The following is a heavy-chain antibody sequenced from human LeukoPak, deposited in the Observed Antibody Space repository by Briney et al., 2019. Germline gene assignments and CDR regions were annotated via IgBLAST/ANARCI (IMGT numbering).Heavy chain of an antibody. CDR3: ARLSSGWNAY. D-gene: IGHD6-19*01. CDR2: ISAYNGNT. J-gene: IGHJ4*02. Sequence: ASVKVSCKASGYTITNNYMHWVRQAPGQGLEWMGWISAYNGNTNYAQKLQGRVTMTTDTSTSTAYMELRSLRSDDTAVYYCARLSSGWNAYWGQGTLVTVSS. V-gene: IGHV1-18*04. CDR1: GYTITNNY.